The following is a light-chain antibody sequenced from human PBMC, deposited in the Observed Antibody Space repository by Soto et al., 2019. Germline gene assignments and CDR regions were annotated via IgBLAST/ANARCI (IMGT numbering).Light chain of an antibody. CDR3: QQYGSSPPVT. J-gene: IGKJ4*01. V-gene: IGKV3-20*01. Sequence: EIVLTQSPGTLSLSPGERATLSCRASQSVSSSYLAWYQQKPGQAPRLLIYGASSRATGIPDRFSGSGSGTDFTLTISRLEPEDFAVYSCQQYGSSPPVTFGGGTKVEIK. CDR2: GAS. CDR1: QSVSSSY.